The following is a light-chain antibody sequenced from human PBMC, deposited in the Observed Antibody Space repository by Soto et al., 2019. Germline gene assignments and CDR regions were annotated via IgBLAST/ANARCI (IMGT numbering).Light chain of an antibody. CDR3: QQYGSSPST. CDR1: QTVSCSY. J-gene: IGKJ2*01. CDR2: DAS. Sequence: DIVLTQSPATLSLSPGERATLSCEASQTVSCSYLAWYQQKPGLAPRLLIYDASSRATGIPDRFSGSGSGTDFTLIISRLEPEDFAVYYCQQYGSSPSTFGQGTKLEIK. V-gene: IGKV3D-20*01.